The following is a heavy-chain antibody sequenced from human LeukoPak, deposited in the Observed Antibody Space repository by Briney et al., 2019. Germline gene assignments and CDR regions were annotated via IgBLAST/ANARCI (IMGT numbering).Heavy chain of an antibody. J-gene: IGHJ6*02. CDR3: ARDRVLQLLYKPPYYYYGMDV. V-gene: IGHV4-4*07. Sequence: SETLSLTCTVSGGSISSYYWSWIRQPAGKGLEWIGRIYTSGSTNHNPSLKSRVTMSVDTSKNQFSLKLNSVTAADTAVYYCARDRVLQLLYKPPYYYYGMDVWGQGTTVTVSS. D-gene: IGHD2-2*01. CDR1: GGSISSYY. CDR2: IYTSGST.